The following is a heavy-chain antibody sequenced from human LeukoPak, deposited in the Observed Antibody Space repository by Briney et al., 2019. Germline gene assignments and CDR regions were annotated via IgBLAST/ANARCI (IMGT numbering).Heavy chain of an antibody. Sequence: SGPTLVNPTQTHTLTCTFSGFSLSTSGMRVSWIRQPPGKALEWLARIDWDDDKFYSTSLKTRLTISKDTSKNQVVLTMTNMDPVDTATYYCARMVYYYGSGNYYYMDVWDKGTTVTVSS. CDR1: GFSLSTSGMR. V-gene: IGHV2-70*04. J-gene: IGHJ6*03. D-gene: IGHD3-10*01. CDR2: IDWDDDK. CDR3: ARMVYYYGSGNYYYMDV.